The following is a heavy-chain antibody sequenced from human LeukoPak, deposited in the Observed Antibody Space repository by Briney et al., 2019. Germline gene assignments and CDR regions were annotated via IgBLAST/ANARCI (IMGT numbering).Heavy chain of an antibody. V-gene: IGHV4-39*01. CDR1: GGSISSSSYY. D-gene: IGHD4-11*01. Sequence: SETLSLTCTVPGGSISSSSYYWGWIRQPPGKGLEWIGSIYYSGSTYYNPSLKSRVTISVDTSKNQFSLKLSSVTAADTAVYYCARQSTYSNYRFDPRGQGTLVTVSS. CDR2: IYYSGST. J-gene: IGHJ5*02. CDR3: ARQSTYSNYRFDP.